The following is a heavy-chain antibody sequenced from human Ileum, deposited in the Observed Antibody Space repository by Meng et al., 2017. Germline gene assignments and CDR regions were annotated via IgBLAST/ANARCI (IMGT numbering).Heavy chain of an antibody. CDR2: IKSKSDGETT. D-gene: IGHD1-26*01. J-gene: IGHJ4*02. Sequence: GVSRGCWVMAGGFFCLDLEGFGFTFSHAWMSWVRQVTGKGLEWVGRIKSKSDGETTDYAAPVKGRFSLSRDDSTNTVYLQMNSLKSEDTGVYYCVGSFLGYWGQGTLVTVSS. CDR3: VGSFLGY. V-gene: IGHV3-15*01. CDR1: GFTFSHAW.